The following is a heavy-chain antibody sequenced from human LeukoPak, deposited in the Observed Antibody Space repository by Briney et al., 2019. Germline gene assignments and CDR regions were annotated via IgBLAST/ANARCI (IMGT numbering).Heavy chain of an antibody. CDR1: GFTFSGSA. CDR2: IRSKANSYAT. J-gene: IGHJ4*02. Sequence: GGSLKLSCAASGFTFSGSAVHWVRQASGKGLEWVGRIRSKANSYATAYAASVKGRFTISRDDSKNTAYLQMNSLRAEDTAVYYCAVHDYGDYEGGADWGQGTLVTVSS. D-gene: IGHD4-17*01. CDR3: AVHDYGDYEGGAD. V-gene: IGHV3-73*01.